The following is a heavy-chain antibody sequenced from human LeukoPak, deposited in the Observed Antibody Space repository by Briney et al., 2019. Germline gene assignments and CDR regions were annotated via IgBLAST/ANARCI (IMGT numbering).Heavy chain of an antibody. D-gene: IGHD1-26*01. CDR2: ISSGATTT. Sequence: GGSLRLSCAASGFTLMSDSMNWVRQAPGKGLEWISYISSGATTTYYADSVKGRFTTSRDNAKNSLYLQMNSLRVDDTAVYYCAKGTVGAKYWGQGTLVIVSS. J-gene: IGHJ4*02. V-gene: IGHV3-48*04. CDR1: GFTLMSDS. CDR3: AKGTVGAKY.